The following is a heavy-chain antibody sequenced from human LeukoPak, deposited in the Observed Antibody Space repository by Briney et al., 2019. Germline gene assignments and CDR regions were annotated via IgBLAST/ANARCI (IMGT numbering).Heavy chain of an antibody. D-gene: IGHD3-16*01. CDR2: ISGSSSTI. J-gene: IGHJ4*02. CDR3: ARVGDYVCKD. CDR1: GFIFSSYS. Sequence: GGSLRLSCAASGFIFSSYSMNWVRQAPGKGLEWVSHISGSSSTIYYADSVKGRFTISRDNAKNSLYLQMNSLRAEDTAVYYCARVGDYVCKDWGQGTLVTVSS. V-gene: IGHV3-48*04.